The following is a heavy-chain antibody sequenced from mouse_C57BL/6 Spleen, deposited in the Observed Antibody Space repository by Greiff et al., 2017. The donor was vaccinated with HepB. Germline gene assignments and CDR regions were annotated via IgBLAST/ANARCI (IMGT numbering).Heavy chain of an antibody. Sequence: VQLKQSGPELVKPGASVKMSCKASGYTFTDYNMHWVKQSHGKSLEWIGYINPNNGGTSYNQKFKGKATLTVNKSSSTAYMELRSLTSEDSAVYYCARETGTRDWYFDVWGTGTTVTVSS. J-gene: IGHJ1*03. D-gene: IGHD4-1*01. V-gene: IGHV1-22*01. CDR2: INPNNGGT. CDR3: ARETGTRDWYFDV. CDR1: GYTFTDYN.